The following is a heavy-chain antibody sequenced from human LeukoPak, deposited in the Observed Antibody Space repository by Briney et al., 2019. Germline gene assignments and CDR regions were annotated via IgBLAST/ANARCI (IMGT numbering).Heavy chain of an antibody. J-gene: IGHJ4*02. D-gene: IGHD6-19*01. CDR3: ATSGWGGYYFDY. V-gene: IGHV3-21*01. CDR2: ISSSSSCI. CDR1: GFTFSSYS. Sequence: GGSLRLSCAASGFTFSSYSMNWVRQAPGKGLEWVSSISSSSSCIYYADSVKGRFTISRDNAKNSLYLQMNSLRAEDTAVYYCATSGWGGYYFDYWGQGTLVTVSS.